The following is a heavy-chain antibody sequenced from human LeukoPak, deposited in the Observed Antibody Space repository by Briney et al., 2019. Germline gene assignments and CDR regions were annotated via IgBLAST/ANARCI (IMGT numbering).Heavy chain of an antibody. CDR3: ARHVLSGYLNYWYFDL. V-gene: IGHV4-39*01. CDR2: IYYSGST. D-gene: IGHD3-3*01. CDR1: GGSISSSIYY. J-gene: IGHJ2*01. Sequence: PSETLSLTCTVSGGSISSSIYYWGWIRQPPGKGLEWIGSIYYSGSTYYNPSLKSRVTISVDTSKNQFSLKLSSVTAADTAVYYCARHVLSGYLNYWYFDLWGRGTLVTVSS.